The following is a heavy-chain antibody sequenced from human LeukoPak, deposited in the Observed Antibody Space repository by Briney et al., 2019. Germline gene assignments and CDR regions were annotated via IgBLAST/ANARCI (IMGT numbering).Heavy chain of an antibody. CDR3: ARDVGSGYYPRHSYYFDY. V-gene: IGHV1-69*01. D-gene: IGHD3-22*01. Sequence: GSSVKVSCKASGGTFSSYAISWVRQAPGQGLEWMGGIIPIFGTANYAQKFQGRVTITADESTSTAYMELSSLRSEDTAVYYCARDVGSGYYPRHSYYFDYWGQGTLVTVSS. J-gene: IGHJ4*02. CDR2: IIPIFGTA. CDR1: GGTFSSYA.